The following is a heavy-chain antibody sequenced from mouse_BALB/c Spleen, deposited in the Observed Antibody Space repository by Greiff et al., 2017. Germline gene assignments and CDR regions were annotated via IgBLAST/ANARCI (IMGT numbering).Heavy chain of an antibody. CDR1: GFTFSSYA. CDR2: ISSGGST. D-gene: IGHD2-14*01. Sequence: DVKLVESGGGLVKPGGSLKLSCAASGFTFSSYAMSWVRQTPEKRLEWVASISSGGSTYYPDSVKGRFTISRDNARNILYLQMSSLRSEDTAMYYCARMEVRRYFDYWGQGTTLTVSS. V-gene: IGHV5-6-5*01. CDR3: ARMEVRRYFDY. J-gene: IGHJ2*01.